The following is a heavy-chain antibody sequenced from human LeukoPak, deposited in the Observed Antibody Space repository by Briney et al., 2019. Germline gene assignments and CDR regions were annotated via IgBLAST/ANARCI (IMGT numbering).Heavy chain of an antibody. J-gene: IGHJ5*02. CDR3: ARLGVVRNWFDP. Sequence: SETLSLTCTVSGVSISSSNSYWGWIRQPPGKGLEWIGSIYYSGNTYYNASLKSQVSISIDTSKNQFSLRLTSVTAADTAVYYCARLGVVRNWFDPWGQGTLVTVSS. CDR2: IYYSGNT. CDR1: GVSISSSNSY. D-gene: IGHD3-3*01. V-gene: IGHV4-39*01.